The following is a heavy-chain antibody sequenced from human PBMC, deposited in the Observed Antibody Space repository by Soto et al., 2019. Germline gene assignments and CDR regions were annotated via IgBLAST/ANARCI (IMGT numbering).Heavy chain of an antibody. Sequence: QVQLVQSGAEVKKPGASVKVSCKASGYTFTSYGIIWLRQAPGQGLDWMGWISAYNGNTTSAQKLQGRVNMTTYTSTSTAYMELRSLRSDDTAVYYCARDSYYGSGSRNWFDPLGQGPLVTVSS. D-gene: IGHD3-10*01. J-gene: IGHJ5*02. CDR1: GYTFTSYG. CDR3: ARDSYYGSGSRNWFDP. V-gene: IGHV1-18*01. CDR2: ISAYNGNT.